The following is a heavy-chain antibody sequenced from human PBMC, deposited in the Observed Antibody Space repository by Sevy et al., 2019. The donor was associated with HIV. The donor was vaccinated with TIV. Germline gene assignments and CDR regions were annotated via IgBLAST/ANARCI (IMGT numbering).Heavy chain of an antibody. CDR2: IIPIFGTA. Sequence: ASVKVSCKASGGTFSSYAISWVRQAPGQGLEWMGGIIPIFGTANYARKFQGRVTITADESTSTAYMELSSLRSEDTAVYYCARVPPTTYYYYYGMDVWGQGTTVTVSS. CDR1: GGTFSSYA. V-gene: IGHV1-69*13. J-gene: IGHJ6*02. CDR3: ARVPPTTYYYYYGMDV.